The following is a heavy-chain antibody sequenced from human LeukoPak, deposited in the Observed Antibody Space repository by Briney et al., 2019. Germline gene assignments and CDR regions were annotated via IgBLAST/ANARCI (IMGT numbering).Heavy chain of an antibody. CDR2: INSDGSST. V-gene: IGHV3-74*01. J-gene: IGHJ4*02. D-gene: IGHD3-3*01. CDR1: GFTFNFYW. Sequence: GGSLRLSCAASGFTFNFYWMHWVRQAPGKGLLWVSRINSDGSSTSYADSVKGRFTISRDNAKNTLYLQMNSLKTEDTAVYYCTRVVLRFLEWTKYYFDYWGQGTLVTVSS. CDR3: TRVVLRFLEWTKYYFDY.